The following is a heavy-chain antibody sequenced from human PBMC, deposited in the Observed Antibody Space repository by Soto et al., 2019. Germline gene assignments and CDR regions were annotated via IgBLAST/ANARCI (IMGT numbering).Heavy chain of an antibody. CDR2: IYYSGST. V-gene: IGHV4-39*07. J-gene: IGHJ4*02. Sequence: SETLSLTCTVSGGSISSSSYYWGWIRQPPGKGLEWIGSIYYSGSTNYNPSLKSRVTISVDTSKNQFSLKLSSVTAADTAVYYCARGGLYSGYDLDYWGQGTLVTVSS. CDR3: ARGGLYSGYDLDY. CDR1: GGSISSSSYY. D-gene: IGHD5-12*01.